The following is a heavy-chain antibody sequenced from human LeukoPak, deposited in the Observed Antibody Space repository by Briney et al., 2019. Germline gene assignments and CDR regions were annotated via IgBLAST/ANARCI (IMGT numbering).Heavy chain of an antibody. CDR3: ARDGSSSPTFHTNWFDP. J-gene: IGHJ5*02. D-gene: IGHD6-6*01. V-gene: IGHV1-69*13. CDR1: GGTFSSYA. CDR2: IIPIFGTA. Sequence: GASVKVSCKASGGTFSSYAISWVRQAPGQGLEWMGGIIPIFGTANYAQKFQGRVTITADESTSAAYMELSSLRSEDAAVYYCARDGSSSPTFHTNWFDPWGQGTLVTVSS.